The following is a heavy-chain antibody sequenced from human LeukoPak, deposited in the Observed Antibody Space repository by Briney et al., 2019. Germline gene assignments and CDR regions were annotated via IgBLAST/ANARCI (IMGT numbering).Heavy chain of an antibody. CDR2: ISPSGDIT. J-gene: IGHJ4*02. D-gene: IGHD4-23*01. CDR3: ARGARKGDDYGGFFDS. V-gene: IGHV3-23*01. CDR1: GFTFSNHG. Sequence: GGSLRLSCAASGFTFSNHGMNWVRQAPGKGLEWVSGISPSGDITYYADSVKGRFTISRDNSKNTLYLQMNSLRPEDTAVYYCARGARKGDDYGGFFDSWGQGILVTVSS.